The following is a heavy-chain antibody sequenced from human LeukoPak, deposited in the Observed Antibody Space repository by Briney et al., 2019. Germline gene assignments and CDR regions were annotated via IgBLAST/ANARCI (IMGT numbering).Heavy chain of an antibody. CDR3: GRIRIVPEQSLFDY. J-gene: IGHJ4*02. V-gene: IGHV4-38-2*01. CDR2: IYHSGST. D-gene: IGHD2-2*01. Sequence: SETLSLTCAVSGYSISSGYYWGWIRQPPGKGLEWIGSIYHSGSTYYNPSLKSRVTISVDTSKNQFSLKLSSVTAADTAVYYCGRIRIVPEQSLFDYWGQGTLVTVSS. CDR1: GYSISSGYY.